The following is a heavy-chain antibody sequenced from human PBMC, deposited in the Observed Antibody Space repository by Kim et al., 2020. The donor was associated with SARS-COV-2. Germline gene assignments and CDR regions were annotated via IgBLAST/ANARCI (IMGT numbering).Heavy chain of an antibody. CDR1: GFTFTSSG. CDR2: IWYDGSNK. CDR3: ARNYYGSGSYDL. V-gene: IGHV3-33*01. J-gene: IGHJ2*01. D-gene: IGHD3-10*01. Sequence: GGSLRLSCAASGFTFTSSGMHWVRQTPGKGLEWVAVIWYDGSNKYYAESVKGRFTISRDNSKNMVYLQMNSLRAEDTAVYYCARNYYGSGSYDLWGRGTLVTVSS.